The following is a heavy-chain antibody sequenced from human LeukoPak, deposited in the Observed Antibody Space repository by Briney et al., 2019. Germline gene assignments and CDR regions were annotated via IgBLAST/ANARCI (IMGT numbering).Heavy chain of an antibody. J-gene: IGHJ4*02. V-gene: IGHV3-30*04. CDR1: GFIFSDYS. CDR2: ISDDGRIE. CDR3: ARDRPRSFLREEFDH. Sequence: GGSLRLSCAASGFIFSDYSFHWVRQAPGNGLEWVAVISDDGRIEFYADSVKGRFTISRDNSENTLYLHMNSLRAEDTAVYYCARDRPRSFLREEFDHWGQGTLVTVSS. D-gene: IGHD2/OR15-2a*01.